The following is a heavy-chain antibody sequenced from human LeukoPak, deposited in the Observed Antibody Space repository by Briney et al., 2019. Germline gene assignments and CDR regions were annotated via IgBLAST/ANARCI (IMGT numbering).Heavy chain of an antibody. J-gene: IGHJ4*02. V-gene: IGHV3-23*01. D-gene: IGHD1-26*01. CDR3: ARRSGTGGRVGAPFDY. Sequence: GGSLRLSCAVSGFTFANYAMTWVRQAPGKGLESVSSISTDGTTYYAHSVKGRFTLSRDNSKNTLYLQMSSLRAEDTAVYYCARRSGTGGRVGAPFDYWGQGTLVTVSS. CDR2: ISTDGTT. CDR1: GFTFANYA.